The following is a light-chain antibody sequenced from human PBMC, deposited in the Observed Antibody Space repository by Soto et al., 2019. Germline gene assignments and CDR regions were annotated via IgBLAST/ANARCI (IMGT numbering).Light chain of an antibody. CDR3: QQSYNLPWT. Sequence: IEMTQSPSSLSASVGDRITITCRASQSMSLFLNWYQQKPGNAPTPLLYSASTLQSGVPSRFSGSGSGPDFTLTIASLQPEDSATYYCQQSYNLPWTFGPGTKVDIK. CDR2: SAS. J-gene: IGKJ1*01. CDR1: QSMSLF. V-gene: IGKV1-39*01.